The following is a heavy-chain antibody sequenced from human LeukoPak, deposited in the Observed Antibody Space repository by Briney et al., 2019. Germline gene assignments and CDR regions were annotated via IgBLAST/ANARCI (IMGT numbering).Heavy chain of an antibody. D-gene: IGHD3-9*01. V-gene: IGHV5-51*01. CDR1: GSPFTSYW. Sequence: GGSLKISCQGSGSPFTSYWIGWVRQLPGKGLEGMGIIYPGDSDTRYSPSFQGQVTISADKSISTASLQWSSLKASDTAMYYCARHVDVSYFDYRGQGTLVTVSS. CDR2: IYPGDSDT. J-gene: IGHJ4*02. CDR3: ARHVDVSYFDY.